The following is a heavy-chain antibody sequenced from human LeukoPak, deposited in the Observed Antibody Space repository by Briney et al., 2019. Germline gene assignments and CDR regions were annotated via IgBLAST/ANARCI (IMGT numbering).Heavy chain of an antibody. CDR2: INPNSGNR. CDR1: GYTFTSLD. D-gene: IGHD2-15*01. Sequence: ASVKVSCKTSGYTFTSLDINWVRQATGQGLEWMGWINPNSGNRGYAQQFQGRVTITRDTSIRTAYMELTNLRSEDTAVYYCARVDGSPDYWGQGTTVTVSS. J-gene: IGHJ4*03. V-gene: IGHV1-8*03. CDR3: ARVDGSPDY.